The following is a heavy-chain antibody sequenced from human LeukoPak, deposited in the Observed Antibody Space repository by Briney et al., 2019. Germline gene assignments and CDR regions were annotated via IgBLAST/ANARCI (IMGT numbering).Heavy chain of an antibody. CDR1: GFTVSSNY. CDR3: ASSAWLGPFDY. Sequence: GGSLRLSCAASGFTVSSNYMSWVRQAPGKGLEWVSYISSSGSTIYYADSVKGRFTISRDNAKNSLYLQMNSLRAEDTAVYYCASSAWLGPFDYWGQGTLVTVSS. V-gene: IGHV3-11*04. J-gene: IGHJ4*02. CDR2: ISSSGSTI. D-gene: IGHD3/OR15-3a*01.